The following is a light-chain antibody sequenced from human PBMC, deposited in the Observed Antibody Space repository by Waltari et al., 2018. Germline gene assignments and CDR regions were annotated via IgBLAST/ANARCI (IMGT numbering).Light chain of an antibody. CDR1: YSNLGRNY. V-gene: IGLV1-47*01. CDR2: NNS. CDR3: VAWDDNLRGV. Sequence: QSVLTQPPSASGTPGQRVTIPCSGSYSNLGRNYVSRYQQLPGTAPKLLIFNNSHRPSGVPYRFSGSKSGTSASLAISGLRSEDEADYYCVAWDDNLRGVFGGGTRLAVL. J-gene: IGLJ2*01.